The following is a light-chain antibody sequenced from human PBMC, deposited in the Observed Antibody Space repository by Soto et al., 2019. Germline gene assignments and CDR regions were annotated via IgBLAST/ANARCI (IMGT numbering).Light chain of an antibody. V-gene: IGLV1-40*01. CDR2: GNN. CDR3: QSYDSSLSGVV. CDR1: SSNIGAGYD. J-gene: IGLJ2*01. Sequence: QSVLTQPPSVSGAPGQRVTISCTGSSSNIGAGYDVHWYQQLPGTAPKLLIYGNNNRPSGVPDRFSGSKSGTSASLAITGLQAEDEADYYCQSYDSSLSGVVFGGGTKVTVL.